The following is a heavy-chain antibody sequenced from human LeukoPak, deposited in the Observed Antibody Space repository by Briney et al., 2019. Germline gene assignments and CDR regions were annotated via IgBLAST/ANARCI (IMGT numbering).Heavy chain of an antibody. CDR3: ARPLSSSWPPAFDY. CDR1: GSSFTSYW. V-gene: IGHV5-51*01. J-gene: IGHJ4*02. D-gene: IGHD6-13*01. CDR2: IYPGDSDT. Sequence: GESLKISCKGSGSSFTSYWIGWVRQMHGKGLEWMGIIYPGDSDTRYSPSFQGQVTISADKSISTAYLQWSSLKASDTAMYYCARPLSSSWPPAFDYWGQGTLVTVTS.